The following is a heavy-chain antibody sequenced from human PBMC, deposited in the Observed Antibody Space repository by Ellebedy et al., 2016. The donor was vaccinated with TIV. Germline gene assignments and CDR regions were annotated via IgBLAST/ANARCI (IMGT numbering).Heavy chain of an antibody. J-gene: IGHJ4*02. CDR2: ISSSSSYI. Sequence: GESLKISXAASGFTFSSYAMSWVRQAPGKGLEWVSSISSSSSYIYYADSVKGRFTISRDNAKNSLYLQMNSLRAEDTAVYYCAREGPGQYWGQGTLVTVSS. CDR1: GFTFSSYA. CDR3: AREGPGQY. V-gene: IGHV3-21*01.